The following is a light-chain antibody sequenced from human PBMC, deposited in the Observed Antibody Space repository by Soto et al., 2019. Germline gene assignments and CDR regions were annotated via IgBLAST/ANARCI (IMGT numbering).Light chain of an antibody. J-gene: IGLJ2*01. CDR1: SSDVGGYDY. Sequence: QSALTQPASVSGSPGQSITISCTGTSSDVGGYDYVSWHQQHPGKAPKLMIYEVNTRPSGVSNRFSGSKSGNTASLTISGLQAEDEADYYCCSYTSSDAHVFGGGTKLTVL. CDR3: CSYTSSDAHV. V-gene: IGLV2-14*01. CDR2: EVN.